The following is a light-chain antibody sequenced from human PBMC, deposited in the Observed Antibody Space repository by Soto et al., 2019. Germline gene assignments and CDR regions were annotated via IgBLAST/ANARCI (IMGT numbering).Light chain of an antibody. CDR3: LHHHRHPRT. J-gene: IGKJ1*01. CDR2: VAS. CDR1: ESVNTS. Sequence: IVVTQGPARLSESAGEGVIVSCRAGESVNTSLAWYQHKPVQPLRLLISVASTRATVIPARFSGSGSGTDSPHSSSTPLPDDLAPYRSLHHHRHPRTFPQGTKVDIK. V-gene: IGKV3-15*01.